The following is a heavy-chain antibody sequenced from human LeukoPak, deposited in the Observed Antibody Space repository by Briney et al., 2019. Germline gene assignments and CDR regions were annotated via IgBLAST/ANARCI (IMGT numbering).Heavy chain of an antibody. CDR3: ASVRSHLFGELFPTIIFDY. D-gene: IGHD3-10*01. CDR2: IRSSSSDI. CDR1: GFTFSSYS. J-gene: IGHJ4*02. Sequence: GGSLRLSCAASGFTFSSYSMNWVRQAPGKGLEWVSSIRSSSSDIYYADSVKGRFTISRDNAKNSVYLQMNSLRAEDTAVYYCASVRSHLFGELFPTIIFDYWGQGTLVTVSS. V-gene: IGHV3-21*01.